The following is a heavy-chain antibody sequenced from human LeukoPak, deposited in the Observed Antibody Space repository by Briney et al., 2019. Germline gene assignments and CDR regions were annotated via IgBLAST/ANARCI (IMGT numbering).Heavy chain of an antibody. D-gene: IGHD3-10*01. CDR3: ASTPIWFGELSYFDY. J-gene: IGHJ4*02. V-gene: IGHV3-21*01. CDR2: ISSSSSYI. Sequence: GSLRLSCAASGLTFSSYSMNWVRQAPGKGLEWVSSISSSSSYIYYADSVKGRFTISRDNAKNSLYLQMNSLRAEDTAVYYCASTPIWFGELSYFDYWGQGTLVTVSS. CDR1: GLTFSSYS.